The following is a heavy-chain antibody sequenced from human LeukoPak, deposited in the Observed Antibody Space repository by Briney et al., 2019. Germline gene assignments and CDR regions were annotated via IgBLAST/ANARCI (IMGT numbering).Heavy chain of an antibody. J-gene: IGHJ4*02. CDR2: IRYDGTNK. Sequence: GGSLRLSCAASGFTFINYGMHWVRQAPGEGLEWVAFIRYDGTNKYYADSVKGRFTISRDNTLYLQMNSLRAEDTAVYYCAKDRCSSTSCYIFDYWGQGTLVTVSS. D-gene: IGHD2-2*02. CDR1: GFTFINYG. CDR3: AKDRCSSTSCYIFDY. V-gene: IGHV3-30*02.